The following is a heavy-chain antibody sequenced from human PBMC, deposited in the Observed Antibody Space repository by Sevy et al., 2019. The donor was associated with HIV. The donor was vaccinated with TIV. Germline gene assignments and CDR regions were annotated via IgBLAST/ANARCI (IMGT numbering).Heavy chain of an antibody. J-gene: IGHJ4*02. CDR2: IKPDGSDK. Sequence: GGPLRLSCAASGFTFSANWMNWVRQAPGKGLEWVANIKPDGSDKHYVDSVEGRFTISRDNAKNLLFLHMNSLRVEDTAVYYCAHETFGRFESWGQGTLVTVSS. V-gene: IGHV3-7*01. CDR3: AHETFGRFES. CDR1: GFTFSANW. D-gene: IGHD3-16*01.